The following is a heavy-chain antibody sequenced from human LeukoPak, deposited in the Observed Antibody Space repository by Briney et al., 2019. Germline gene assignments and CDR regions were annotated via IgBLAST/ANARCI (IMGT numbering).Heavy chain of an antibody. CDR2: INPNSGGT. J-gene: IGHJ4*02. CDR3: ARGETLRGYDFLKLFDY. D-gene: IGHD2/OR15-2a*01. CDR1: GYTFTGYY. Sequence: WASVKVSCKASGYTFTGYYMHWVRQAPGQGLEWMGWINPNSGGTNYAQKFQGRVTMTGDTSISTAYMELSRLRSDDTAVYYCARGETLRGYDFLKLFDYWGQGTLVTVSS. V-gene: IGHV1-2*02.